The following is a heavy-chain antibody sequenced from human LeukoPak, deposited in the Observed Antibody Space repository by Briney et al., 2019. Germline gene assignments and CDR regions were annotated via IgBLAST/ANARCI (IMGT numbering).Heavy chain of an antibody. V-gene: IGHV3-23*01. Sequence: PGGSLTLSCAASAFTFSSYAMSWVRQAPGKGLEWVSGTSTSGGSTYYADSVKGRFTISRDNSKNTLSLQMTSLRAEDTAVYYCATARGGYWGQGTLDTVSS. D-gene: IGHD2-15*01. CDR2: TSTSGGST. J-gene: IGHJ4*02. CDR3: ATARGGY. CDR1: AFTFSSYA.